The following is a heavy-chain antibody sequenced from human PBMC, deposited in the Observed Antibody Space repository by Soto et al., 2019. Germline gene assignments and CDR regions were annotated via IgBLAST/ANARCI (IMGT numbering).Heavy chain of an antibody. CDR3: ARGEARVGSSGWLSQGNWFDP. Sequence: ASVKVSCKASGYTFASYDINRVRQATGQGLEWMGWMNPNSGNTGYAQKFQGRVTMTRNTSISTAYMELSSLRSEDTAVYYCARGEARVGSSGWLSQGNWFDPWGQGTLVTVSS. V-gene: IGHV1-8*01. D-gene: IGHD6-19*01. CDR1: GYTFASYD. CDR2: MNPNSGNT. J-gene: IGHJ5*02.